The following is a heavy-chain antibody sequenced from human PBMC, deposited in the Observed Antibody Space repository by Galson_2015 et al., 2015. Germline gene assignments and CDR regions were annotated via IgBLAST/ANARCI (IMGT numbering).Heavy chain of an antibody. CDR1: AGSISSSNYF. Sequence: ETLSLTCTVSAGSISSSNYFWDWIRQPPGKGLEWIGSIKYSGSTHYNPSLKSRVTISVDSSKNQFSLKLSSVTAADTAAYYCARKATGTSWSLLDYWGRGTLVTVSS. CDR2: IKYSGST. D-gene: IGHD6-13*01. CDR3: ARKATGTSWSLLDY. V-gene: IGHV4-39*01. J-gene: IGHJ4*02.